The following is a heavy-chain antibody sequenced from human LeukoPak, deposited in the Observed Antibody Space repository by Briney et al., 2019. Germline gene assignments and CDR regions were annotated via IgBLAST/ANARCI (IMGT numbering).Heavy chain of an antibody. D-gene: IGHD3-22*01. J-gene: IGHJ3*02. V-gene: IGHV3-7*01. CDR3: ARDGYYYDSSGYYTGNAFDI. Sequence: HPGGSLRLSCAASGFTFSTHWMSWVRQAPGKGLEWVANIKQDGSEKYYVDSVKGRFTISRDNAKNSLYLQMNSLRAEDTAVYYCARDGYYYDSSGYYTGNAFDIWGQGTMVTVSS. CDR1: GFTFSTHW. CDR2: IKQDGSEK.